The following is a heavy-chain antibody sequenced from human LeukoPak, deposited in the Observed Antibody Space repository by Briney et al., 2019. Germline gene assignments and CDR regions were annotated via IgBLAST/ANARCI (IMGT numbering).Heavy chain of an antibody. J-gene: IGHJ4*02. V-gene: IGHV3-53*01. Sequence: GGSLRLSCAASGFTVSSNYMSWVRQAPGKGLEWVSVIYSGGSTYYADSVKGRFTISRDNSKNTLYLQMNSLRAEDTAVYYCARSLGGLGPLWFGELFYWGQGTLDTVSS. CDR3: ARSLGGLGPLWFGELFY. D-gene: IGHD3-10*01. CDR1: GFTVSSNY. CDR2: IYSGGST.